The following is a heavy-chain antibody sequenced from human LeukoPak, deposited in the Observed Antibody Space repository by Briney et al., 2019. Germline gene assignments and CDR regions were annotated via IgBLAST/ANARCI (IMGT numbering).Heavy chain of an antibody. D-gene: IGHD2-2*01. CDR1: GYTFTGYY. J-gene: IGHJ5*02. V-gene: IGHV1-2*02. Sequence: AAVKVSCKASGYTFTGYYMHWVRQAPGQGLEWMGWINPNSGGTNYAQKFQGRVTMTRDTSISTAYMELSRLRSDDTAVYYCARVYCSSTSCPWGFDPWGQGTLVTVSS. CDR3: ARVYCSSTSCPWGFDP. CDR2: INPNSGGT.